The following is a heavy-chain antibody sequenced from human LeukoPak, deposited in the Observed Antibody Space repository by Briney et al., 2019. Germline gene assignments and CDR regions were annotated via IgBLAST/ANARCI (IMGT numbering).Heavy chain of an antibody. V-gene: IGHV3-30-3*01. Sequence: GGSLRLSCAASGFTFRNHALHWVRKAPGRGLEWVALITSDGSDQYYAGSVKGRFIFSRDNSETTVSLQMNRLRPEDTAMYFLAREEDTTVSPPWDYLGQGGLVTGSS. D-gene: IGHD4-17*01. CDR1: GFTFRNHA. CDR3: AREEDTTVSPPWDY. J-gene: IGHJ4*02. CDR2: ITSDGSDQ.